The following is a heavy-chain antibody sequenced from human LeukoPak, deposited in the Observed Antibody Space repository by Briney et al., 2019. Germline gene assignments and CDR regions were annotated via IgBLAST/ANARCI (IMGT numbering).Heavy chain of an antibody. CDR3: AINSRKGVAGTFGAFDI. D-gene: IGHD1-14*01. V-gene: IGHV4-31*03. Sequence: SQTLSLTCTVSGGSISSGGYYWSWIRQHPGKGLEWIGYIYYSGSTYYNPSLKSRVTISVDTSKNQFSLKLSSVTAADTAVYYRAINSRKGVAGTFGAFDIWGQGTMVTVSS. CDR1: GGSISSGGYY. CDR2: IYYSGST. J-gene: IGHJ3*02.